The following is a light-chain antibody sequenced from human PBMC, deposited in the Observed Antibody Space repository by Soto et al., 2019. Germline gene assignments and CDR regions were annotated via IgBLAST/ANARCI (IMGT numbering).Light chain of an antibody. J-gene: IGKJ4*01. CDR3: QQYKSFPLT. Sequence: DIQMTQSPSTLSASIGDTVTISCRASQSIYKCLAWYQQKPQKAPKVLIFEAAGLESGVSSRFRGSGSGTEFTLTISGLQPDDLATYYCQQYKSFPLTFGGGTTVEL. CDR1: QSIYKC. CDR2: EAA. V-gene: IGKV1-5*01.